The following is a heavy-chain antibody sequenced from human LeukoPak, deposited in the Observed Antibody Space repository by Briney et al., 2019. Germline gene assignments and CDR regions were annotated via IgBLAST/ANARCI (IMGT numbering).Heavy chain of an antibody. CDR2: INSDGSST. J-gene: IGHJ4*02. CDR1: GFTFSNYW. CDR3: AIQNHYSLDY. D-gene: IGHD2-21*01. V-gene: IGHV3-74*01. Sequence: GGSLRLSCAASGFTFSNYWVHWVRQAPGKGLVWVSRINSDGSSTNYADSVEGRFTISRDNAKNTLYLQVNSLRAEDTAVYYCAIQNHYSLDYWGQGTLVTVSS.